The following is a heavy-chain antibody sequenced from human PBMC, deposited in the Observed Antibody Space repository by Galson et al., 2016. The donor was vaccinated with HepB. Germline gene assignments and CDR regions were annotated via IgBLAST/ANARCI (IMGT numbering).Heavy chain of an antibody. CDR1: GFTLTRHP. J-gene: IGHJ4*02. CDR3: ARERLPGADGSGSYLFDF. D-gene: IGHD3-10*01. V-gene: IGHV3-30*04. Sequence: SLRLSCAASGFTLTRHPMHWVRLAPGKGLEFVAVISYDGLSKYYADSVKGRFTISRDTSKNTLYLQMNSLRGDDTAVYYCARERLPGADGSGSYLFDFWGQGTLATVSS. CDR2: ISYDGLSK.